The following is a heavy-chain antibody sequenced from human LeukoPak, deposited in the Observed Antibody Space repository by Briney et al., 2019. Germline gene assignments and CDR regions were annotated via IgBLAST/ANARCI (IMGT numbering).Heavy chain of an antibody. J-gene: IGHJ6*04. CDR2: IIPIFGTA. Sequence: SVKVSCKASGGTFSSYAISWVRQAPGQGLEWMGGIIPIFGTANYAQKLQGRVTITADKSTSTAYMELSSLRSEDTAVYYCARDGSSGWYDYYYGMDVWGKGTTVTVSS. CDR1: GGTFSSYA. V-gene: IGHV1-69*06. D-gene: IGHD6-19*01. CDR3: ARDGSSGWYDYYYGMDV.